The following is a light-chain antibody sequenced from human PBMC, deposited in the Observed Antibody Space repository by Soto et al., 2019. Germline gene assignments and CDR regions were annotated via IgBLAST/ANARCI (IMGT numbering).Light chain of an antibody. J-gene: IGKJ1*01. Sequence: DIQMTQSPSSLSASVGDRVTITCRASQSISSYLNWYQQKPGKAPKLLIYAASILQSGVPSRFSGSGSGTDFTLTISSLQPEDFATYYCQQSYSTPPTLGQGTKVEIK. CDR1: QSISSY. CDR2: AAS. CDR3: QQSYSTPPT. V-gene: IGKV1-39*01.